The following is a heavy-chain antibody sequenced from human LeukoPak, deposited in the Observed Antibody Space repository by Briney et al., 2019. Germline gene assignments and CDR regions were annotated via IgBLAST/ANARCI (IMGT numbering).Heavy chain of an antibody. CDR1: GGSISSYY. D-gene: IGHD2-2*01. Sequence: PSETLSLTCTVSGGSISSYYWSWIRQPAGKGLEWIGRIYTSGSTNYNPSLKSRVTMSVDTSKNQFSLKLSSVTAADTAVYYCARAVPAAMGGYYYYYMDVWGKGTTVTISS. J-gene: IGHJ6*03. CDR3: ARAVPAAMGGYYYYYMDV. V-gene: IGHV4-4*07. CDR2: IYTSGST.